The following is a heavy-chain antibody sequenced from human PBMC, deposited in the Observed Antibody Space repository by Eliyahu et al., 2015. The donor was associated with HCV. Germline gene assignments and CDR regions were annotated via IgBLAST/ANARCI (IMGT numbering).Heavy chain of an antibody. V-gene: IGHV4-59*01. J-gene: IGHJ5*02. Sequence: QVQLQESGPGLVKPSXTLSLTCTVPGXXXTXYXWSWIRQPPGKGLEWIGYIHYSGSTNYNPSLKSRVTISLDTSKNQFSLNLTSVTAADTAMYYCASGGGGIAVTGTGGWFDPWGQGTLATVSS. CDR1: GXXXTXYX. D-gene: IGHD6-19*01. CDR3: ASGGGGIAVTGTGGWFDP. CDR2: IHYSGST.